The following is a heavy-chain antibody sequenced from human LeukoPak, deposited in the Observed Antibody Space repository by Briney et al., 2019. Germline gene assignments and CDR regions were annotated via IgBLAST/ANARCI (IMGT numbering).Heavy chain of an antibody. Sequence: ASVKVSCKASGYTFTKYNLHWARQAAGQGLEWMGIIYPTSGSTSYSQKFRDRVFMTRDTSTSTAYMELSSLSSEDTAVYFCARDAVAGTFYFDFWGQGTLVTVSS. D-gene: IGHD6-19*01. CDR2: IYPTSGST. CDR1: GYTFTKYN. CDR3: ARDAVAGTFYFDF. V-gene: IGHV1-46*01. J-gene: IGHJ4*02.